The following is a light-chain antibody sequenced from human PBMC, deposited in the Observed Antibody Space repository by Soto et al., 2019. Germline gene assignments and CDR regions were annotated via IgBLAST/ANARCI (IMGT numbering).Light chain of an antibody. CDR1: QSVSSSY. Sequence: EIVLTQSPGTLSLSPGERATLSCRASQSVSSSYLAWYQQKPGQAPRLLIYGASSRATGIPDRFTGSGSGTAFTLTISRLEPEDFAAYYCQQYGSSPAAFGGGTKVEI. V-gene: IGKV3-20*01. CDR2: GAS. CDR3: QQYGSSPAA. J-gene: IGKJ4*01.